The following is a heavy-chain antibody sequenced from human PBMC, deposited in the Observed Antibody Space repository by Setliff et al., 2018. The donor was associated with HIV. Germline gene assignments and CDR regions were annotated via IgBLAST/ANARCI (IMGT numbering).Heavy chain of an antibody. CDR2: INPAVNPT. CDR1: GYTFTSDY. J-gene: IGHJ5*02. D-gene: IGHD3-22*01. CDR3: ANDIPCPAINSCRIKNWFDP. V-gene: IGHV1-46*01. Sequence: ASVKVSCKASGYTFTSDYIHWVRQAPGQGLEWMGIINPAVNPTSYAQKLPSRLTMTRDTSTNTVYMELSSLRSEDTAVYYCANDIPCPAINSCRIKNWFDPWGEGTLVTVSS.